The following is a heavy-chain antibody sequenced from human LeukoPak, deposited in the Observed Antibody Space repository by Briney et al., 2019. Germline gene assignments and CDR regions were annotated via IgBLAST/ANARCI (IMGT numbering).Heavy chain of an antibody. V-gene: IGHV1-2*02. CDR2: INPNSGGT. Sequence: GASVTVSYKASGYIFTVYYMHWVRQAPGQGLEGMGWINPNSGGTNYAQKFQDRVTITRDTSIRTANMALSRLRSDEPAVYYCARGDYRYYYRSGSYSNWFDPWGQGTLVTVSS. D-gene: IGHD3-10*01. CDR1: GYIFTVYY. CDR3: ARGDYRYYYRSGSYSNWFDP. J-gene: IGHJ5*02.